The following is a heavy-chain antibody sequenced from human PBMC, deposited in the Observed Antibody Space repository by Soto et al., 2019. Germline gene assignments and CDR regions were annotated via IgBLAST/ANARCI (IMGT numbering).Heavy chain of an antibody. CDR1: GFTFYDYA. V-gene: IGHV3-9*01. CDR3: AKDIGSNYDHYYGMDV. J-gene: IGHJ6*02. Sequence: GGSLRLSCAASGFTFYDYAMHWVRQAPGKGLEWVSGISWNSGSIGYADSVKGRFTISRDNAKNSLYLQMNSLRAEDTALYYCAKDIGSNYDHYYGMDVWGQGTTVTVS. CDR2: ISWNSGSI.